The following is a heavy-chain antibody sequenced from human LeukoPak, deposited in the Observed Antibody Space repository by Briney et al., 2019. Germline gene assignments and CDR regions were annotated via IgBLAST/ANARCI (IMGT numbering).Heavy chain of an antibody. V-gene: IGHV3-7*01. CDR2: IKRDGSEK. D-gene: IGHD4-17*01. CDR1: GFTFSSYW. J-gene: IGHJ4*02. Sequence: GGSLRLSCAASGFTFSSYWMSWVRQAPGKGLEWVANIKRDGSEKYYVDSVKGRFTISRDNAKNSLYLQMNSLRAEDTAVYYCARDPYGDYAGFDYWGQGTLVTVSS. CDR3: ARDPYGDYAGFDY.